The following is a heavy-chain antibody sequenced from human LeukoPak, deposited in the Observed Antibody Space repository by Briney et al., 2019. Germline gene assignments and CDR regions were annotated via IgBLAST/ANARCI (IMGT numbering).Heavy chain of an antibody. J-gene: IGHJ4*02. V-gene: IGHV3-23*01. Sequence: GGSLRLSCAASGFIFSSYGITWVRQAPGKGLEWVSGISGSGENTYYADSVKGRFTISRDNSKNTLYLQMNSLRAEDTALYYCAKDLTSWNYWGQGTLVTVSS. CDR3: AKDLTSWNY. CDR1: GFIFSSYG. CDR2: ISGSGENT. D-gene: IGHD2-2*01.